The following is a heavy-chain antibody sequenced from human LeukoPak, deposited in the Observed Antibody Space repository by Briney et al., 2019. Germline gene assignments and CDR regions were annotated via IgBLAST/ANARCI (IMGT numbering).Heavy chain of an antibody. V-gene: IGHV3-43*02. Sequence: GGSLRLSCAASGFTFDDYAMHWVRQAPGKGLEWVSLISGDGYTTYYGDSVKGRFTISRDSSKNSLYLQMNSVRTEDTALYYCAKVGYDLLTGYSYYYGMDVWGQGTTVTVSS. CDR1: GFTFDDYA. CDR3: AKVGYDLLTGYSYYYGMDV. CDR2: ISGDGYTT. D-gene: IGHD3-9*01. J-gene: IGHJ6*02.